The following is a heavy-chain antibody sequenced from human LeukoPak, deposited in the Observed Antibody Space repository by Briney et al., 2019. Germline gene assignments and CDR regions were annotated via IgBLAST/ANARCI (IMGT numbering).Heavy chain of an antibody. J-gene: IGHJ4*02. CDR2: IYYSGST. D-gene: IGHD3-10*01. CDR3: ARAYYGSGSYTFDY. Sequence: SETLSLTCTVSGGSISSGDYYWSWIRQPPGKGLEWIGYIYYSGSTYYNPSLKSRVTISVDTSKNQFSLKLSSVTAADTAVYYCARAYYGSGSYTFDYWGQGTLVTVSS. V-gene: IGHV4-30-4*01. CDR1: GGSISSGDYY.